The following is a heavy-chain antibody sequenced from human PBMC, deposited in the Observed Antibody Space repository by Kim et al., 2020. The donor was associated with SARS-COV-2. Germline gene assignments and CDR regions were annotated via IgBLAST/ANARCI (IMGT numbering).Heavy chain of an antibody. Sequence: SETLSLTCTVSGGTISSGGYYWSWIRQHPGKGLEWFGYIYYSGSTYYNPSLKSRVTISVDTSKNQYSLKLSSVTAADTAVYYCASAGRDGYNYGVVEAFDIWGQGTLVTVSS. J-gene: IGHJ3*02. CDR2: IYYSGST. D-gene: IGHD5-12*01. CDR3: ASAGRDGYNYGVVEAFDI. V-gene: IGHV4-31*03. CDR1: GGTISSGGYY.